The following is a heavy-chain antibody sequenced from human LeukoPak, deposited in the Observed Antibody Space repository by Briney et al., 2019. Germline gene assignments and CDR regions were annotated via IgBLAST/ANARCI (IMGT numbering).Heavy chain of an antibody. CDR1: GFTFSDYY. V-gene: IGHV3-11*01. D-gene: IGHD5-24*01. Sequence: GGSLRLSCAASGFTFSDYYLTWIRQAPGKGLEWLSYITTSGLVSYYADSVKGRFTISRDNTKNSLYLQMNSLRAEDTAVYYCARDRDGNNIRVNFDLWGRGTLVTVSS. J-gene: IGHJ2*01. CDR3: ARDRDGNNIRVNFDL. CDR2: ITTSGLVS.